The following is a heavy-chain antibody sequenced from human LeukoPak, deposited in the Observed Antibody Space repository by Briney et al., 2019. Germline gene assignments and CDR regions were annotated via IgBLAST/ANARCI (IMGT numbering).Heavy chain of an antibody. CDR3: ARTTEGGYTYDYFYYYYMDV. CDR2: IFHSGSV. D-gene: IGHD5-18*01. J-gene: IGHJ6*03. V-gene: IGHV4-38-2*02. Sequence: SETLSLTCTVSAYSISSGYFWGWIRQPPGKGPEWIGSIFHSGSVYYNPSLQSRVTISVDTSTNRFSLKLSSVTAAGTAVYYCARTTEGGYTYDYFYYYYMDVWGKGTTVTISS. CDR1: AYSISSGYF.